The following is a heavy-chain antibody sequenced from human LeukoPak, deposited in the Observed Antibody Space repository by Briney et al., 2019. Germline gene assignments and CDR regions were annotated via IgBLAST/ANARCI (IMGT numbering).Heavy chain of an antibody. D-gene: IGHD3-3*01. CDR3: ARVRFLEWLLYDY. Sequence: KPSETLSLTCTVSGGSISNYYWSWIRQPPGRGLEWIGYIHYSGATDYNPSLKSRVTISIDTSKNQVSLKLTSVTAADTAVYYCARVRFLEWLLYDYWGQGTLVTVSS. J-gene: IGHJ4*02. CDR2: IHYSGAT. V-gene: IGHV4-59*13. CDR1: GGSISNYY.